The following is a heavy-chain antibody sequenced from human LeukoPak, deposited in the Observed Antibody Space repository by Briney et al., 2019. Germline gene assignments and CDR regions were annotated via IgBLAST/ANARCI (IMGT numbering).Heavy chain of an antibody. D-gene: IGHD1-26*01. V-gene: IGHV4-39*01. CDR1: GGSISTSSYY. CDR3: ARHVYSGSCYWVNWFDP. CDR2: IYYSGST. Sequence: SETLSLTCTVSGGSISTSSYYWGWIRQPPGKGLECIGNIYYSGSTYYNPSLKSRVTISVDTSKNQFSLKLSSVTAADTAVYYCARHVYSGSCYWVNWFDPWGQGTLVTVSS. J-gene: IGHJ5*02.